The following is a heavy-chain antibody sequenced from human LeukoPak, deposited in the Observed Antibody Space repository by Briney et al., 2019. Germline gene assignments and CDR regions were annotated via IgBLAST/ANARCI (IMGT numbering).Heavy chain of an antibody. V-gene: IGHV3-48*03. Sequence: PGRSLRLSCAASGFTFSSYEMNWVRQAPGKGLEWVSYISSSGSTIYYADSVKGRFTISRDNAKNSLYLQMNSLRAEDTAVYYCARAGIAAALTDYWGQGTLVTVSS. CDR3: ARAGIAAALTDY. D-gene: IGHD6-13*01. CDR2: ISSSGSTI. J-gene: IGHJ4*02. CDR1: GFTFSSYE.